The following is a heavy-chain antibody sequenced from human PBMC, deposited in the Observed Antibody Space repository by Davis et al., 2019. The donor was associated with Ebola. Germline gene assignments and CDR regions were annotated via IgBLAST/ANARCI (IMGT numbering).Heavy chain of an antibody. D-gene: IGHD6-6*01. V-gene: IGHV1-3*01. J-gene: IGHJ6*04. Sequence: AASVKVSCKASGYTFTSYAMHWLRHAPGQRLEWMGWINAGNGNTKYSQKFQGRVTITRDTSASTAYMELSSLRSEDTAVYYCARGSSKAYYYYGMDVWGKGTTVTVSS. CDR3: ARGSSKAYYYYGMDV. CDR1: GYTFTSYA. CDR2: INAGNGNT.